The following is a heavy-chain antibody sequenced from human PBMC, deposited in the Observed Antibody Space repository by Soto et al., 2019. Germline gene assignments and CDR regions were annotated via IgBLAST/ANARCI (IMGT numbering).Heavy chain of an antibody. V-gene: IGHV4-39*01. D-gene: IGHD6-13*01. CDR1: GGSISSSSYY. Sequence: SETLSLTCTVSGGSISSSSYYWGWIRQPPGKGLEWIGSIYYSGSTYYNPSLKSRVTISVDTSKNQFSLKLSSVTAADTAAYYCASPIPRYGSSWRFWGQGTLVTVSS. CDR3: ASPIPRYGSSWRF. CDR2: IYYSGST. J-gene: IGHJ4*02.